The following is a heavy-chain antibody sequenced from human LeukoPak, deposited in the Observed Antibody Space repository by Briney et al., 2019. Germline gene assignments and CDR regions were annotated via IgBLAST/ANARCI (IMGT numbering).Heavy chain of an antibody. D-gene: IGHD3-22*01. CDR2: IYYSGST. J-gene: IGHJ5*02. CDR1: GGSINSYY. V-gene: IGHV4-59*01. Sequence: PSETLSLTCSVSGGSINSYYWSWIRQPPGKGLEWIGYIYYSGSTNYNPSLKSRVTISADTSKNQFSLKLSSVTAADTAVYYCARAVKYYYDSSGYPKWFDPWGQGTLVTVSS. CDR3: ARAVKYYYDSSGYPKWFDP.